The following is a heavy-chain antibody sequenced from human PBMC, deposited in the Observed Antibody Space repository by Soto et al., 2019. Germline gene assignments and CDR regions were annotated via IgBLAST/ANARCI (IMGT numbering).Heavy chain of an antibody. CDR1: GFTFSSYG. CDR2: ISYDGSNK. Sequence: PGGSLRLSCAASGFTFSSYGMHWVRQAPGKGLEWVEVISYDGSNKYYADSVKGRFTISRDNSKNTLYLQMNSLRAEDTAVYYCAKDLVDYDFWSGYYTLYYYGMDVWGQGTTVTVSS. CDR3: AKDLVDYDFWSGYYTLYYYGMDV. J-gene: IGHJ6*02. V-gene: IGHV3-30*18. D-gene: IGHD3-3*01.